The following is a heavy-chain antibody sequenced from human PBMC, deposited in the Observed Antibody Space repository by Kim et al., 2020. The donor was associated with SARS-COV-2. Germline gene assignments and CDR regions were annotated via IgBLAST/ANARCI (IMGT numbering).Heavy chain of an antibody. V-gene: IGHV4-39*01. J-gene: IGHJ3*01. CDR1: GDSISRSSYY. D-gene: IGHD2-21*02. Sequence: SETLSLTCSVSGDSISRSSYYWGWIRQPPGKGLEWIGTIYIGGSNDYSPSLMSRVTISVDTSKNQLSLKLFSVSAADTAIYYCARRVTLDAFDVWGQGTVVTVSA. CDR2: IYIGGSN. CDR3: ARRVTLDAFDV.